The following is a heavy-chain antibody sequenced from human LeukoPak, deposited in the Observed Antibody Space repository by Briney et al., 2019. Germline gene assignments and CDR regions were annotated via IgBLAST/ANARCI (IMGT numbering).Heavy chain of an antibody. J-gene: IGHJ1*01. D-gene: IGHD2-21*01. CDR2: ISGSGRST. Sequence: PGGSLRLSCAGSGFTFSTYAMSWVRQAPGKGLEWVSTISGSGRSTYYADSVKGRFTISRDNSKNTLYLQMNSLRAEDTAVYYCAKAGAYCGGDCYWDFQHWGQGTLVTVSS. V-gene: IGHV3-23*01. CDR1: GFTFSTYA. CDR3: AKAGAYCGGDCYWDFQH.